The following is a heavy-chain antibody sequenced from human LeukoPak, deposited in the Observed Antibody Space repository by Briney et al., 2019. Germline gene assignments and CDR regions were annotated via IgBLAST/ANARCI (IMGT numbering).Heavy chain of an antibody. CDR3: ARYRMDILTGYSFDYFDY. CDR1: GFTFSSYA. D-gene: IGHD3-9*01. J-gene: IGHJ4*02. V-gene: IGHV3-30*04. Sequence: GGSLRLSCAASGFTFSSYAMHWVRQAPGKGLEWVADISYDGSNKYYADSVKGRFTISRDNSKNTLYLQMNSLRAEDTAVYYCARYRMDILTGYSFDYFDYWGQGTLVTVSS. CDR2: ISYDGSNK.